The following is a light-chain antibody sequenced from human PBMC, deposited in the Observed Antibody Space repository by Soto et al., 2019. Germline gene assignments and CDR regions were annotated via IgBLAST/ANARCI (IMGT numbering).Light chain of an antibody. CDR2: GAS. Sequence: EIVMTQSPATLSVSPGESATLSCRASQSISSELAWYQQKPGQPPRLLIYGASTRATGVPVRFTGSGSGSDFTLTISGLQSEDVAVYYCQQGHNWPLTFGQGTRLEI. CDR3: QQGHNWPLT. J-gene: IGKJ2*01. CDR1: QSISSE. V-gene: IGKV3-15*01.